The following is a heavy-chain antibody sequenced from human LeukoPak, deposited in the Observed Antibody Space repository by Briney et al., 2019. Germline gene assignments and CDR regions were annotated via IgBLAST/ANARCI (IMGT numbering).Heavy chain of an antibody. CDR3: ARIRTTVTTGAFDI. CDR1: GFLLSASGMC. CDR2: IDWDDDK. V-gene: IGHV2-70*17. D-gene: IGHD4-17*01. Sequence: SGPTLVNPTQTLTLTCTFSGFLLSASGMCVSWIRQPPGKALEWLARIDWDDDKFYSTSLKTRLTISKDTSKNQVVLTMTNMDPVDTATYYCARIRTTVTTGAFDIWGQGAMVTVSS. J-gene: IGHJ3*02.